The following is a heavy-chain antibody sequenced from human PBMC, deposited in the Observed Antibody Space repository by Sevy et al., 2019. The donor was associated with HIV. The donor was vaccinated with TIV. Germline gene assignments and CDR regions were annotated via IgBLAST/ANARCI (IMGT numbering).Heavy chain of an antibody. CDR2: ISSSGSLI. D-gene: IGHD2-2*01. CDR3: AGGVVSRTTFDY. J-gene: IGHJ4*02. V-gene: IGHV3-48*03. Sequence: GGSLRLSCTASGFTFSSYEMNWVRQAPGKGLEWVSYISSSGSLIYYADSVKGRFTISRDNAKNSLYLQMNSLRAEDTAVYYCAGGVVSRTTFDYWGQGTLVTVSS. CDR1: GFTFSSYE.